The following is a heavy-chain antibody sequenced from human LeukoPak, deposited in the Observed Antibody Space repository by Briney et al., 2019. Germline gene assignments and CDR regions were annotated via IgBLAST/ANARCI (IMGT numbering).Heavy chain of an antibody. V-gene: IGHV3-7*01. J-gene: IGHJ4*02. CDR2: IKQDGSET. Sequence: GGSLRLSCGASGFTFTYYWMSWVRQAPGKGLEWVAIIKQDGSETHYVDSVKGRFTISRDNAKNSLFLQMNSLGGEDTAVYYCARVADSGGWYFDFWGQGTLVTVSS. D-gene: IGHD6-25*01. CDR3: ARVADSGGWYFDF. CDR1: GFTFTYYW.